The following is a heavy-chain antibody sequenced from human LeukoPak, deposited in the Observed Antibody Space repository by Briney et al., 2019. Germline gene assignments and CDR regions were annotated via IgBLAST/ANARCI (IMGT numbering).Heavy chain of an antibody. CDR1: GYTLTELS. V-gene: IGHV1-24*01. CDR2: FDPEDGET. CDR3: ATGLGYCSSTSCSN. D-gene: IGHD2-2*01. Sequence: ASATVSCTVSGYTLTELSMHWVRQAPGKGIEWMGGFDPEDGETIYAEKFQGKVTMTEETSTDTAYMELSSLRSEDTAVYYCATGLGYCSSTSCSNWGQGTLVTVSS. J-gene: IGHJ4*02.